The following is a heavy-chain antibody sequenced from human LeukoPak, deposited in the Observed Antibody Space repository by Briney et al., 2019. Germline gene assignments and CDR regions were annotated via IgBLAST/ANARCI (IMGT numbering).Heavy chain of an antibody. CDR1: GYTLTSYY. J-gene: IGHJ4*02. CDR2: INPSGGRT. D-gene: IGHD3-9*01. Sequence: ASVTVSCKASGYTLTSYYMRWVRQAPGQGPEWMGVINPSGGRTTSYAQKIQGRVTMTRDTSMSTVNMELSSLRSEDTAVYYCARGTLRYFDFWGQGPLVIVSS. CDR3: ARGTLRYFDF. V-gene: IGHV1-46*01.